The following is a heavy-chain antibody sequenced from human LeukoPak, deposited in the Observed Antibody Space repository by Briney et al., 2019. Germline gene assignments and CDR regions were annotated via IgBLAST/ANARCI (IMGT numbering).Heavy chain of an antibody. J-gene: IGHJ4*02. CDR3: ARASGIAAAASH. Sequence: SVKVSFKASGGTFISYAISWVRQAPGQGLEWMGGIIPIFGTANYAQKFQGRVTITADESTSTAYMELSSLRSEDTAVYYCARASGIAAAASHWGQGTLVTVSS. CDR1: GGTFISYA. CDR2: IIPIFGTA. V-gene: IGHV1-69*13. D-gene: IGHD6-13*01.